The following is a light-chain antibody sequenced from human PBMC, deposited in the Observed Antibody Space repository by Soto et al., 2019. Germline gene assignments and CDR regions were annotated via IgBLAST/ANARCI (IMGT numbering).Light chain of an antibody. Sequence: DIQMTQSPSTLSASVGDRVTITCRADQSIGGWLAWYQQKPGKGPNLLIYKASTLESSVPSRFSGSGSGTEFTLTISTLHPDDSETYYCQQYVTDPLTLGGGTKVEI. CDR1: QSIGGW. J-gene: IGKJ4*01. V-gene: IGKV1-5*03. CDR2: KAS. CDR3: QQYVTDPLT.